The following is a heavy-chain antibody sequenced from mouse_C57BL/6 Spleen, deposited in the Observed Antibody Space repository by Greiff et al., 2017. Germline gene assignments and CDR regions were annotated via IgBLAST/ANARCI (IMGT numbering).Heavy chain of an antibody. V-gene: IGHV1-18*01. CDR2: INPNNGGT. Sequence: EVQLQQSGPELVKPGASVKIPCKASGYTFTDYNMDWVKQSHGKSLEWIGDINPNNGGTIYNQKFKGKATLTVDKSSSTAYMELRSLTSEDTAVYYCARDYYSNDDWYFDVWGTGTTVTVSS. D-gene: IGHD2-5*01. CDR3: ARDYYSNDDWYFDV. CDR1: GYTFTDYN. J-gene: IGHJ1*03.